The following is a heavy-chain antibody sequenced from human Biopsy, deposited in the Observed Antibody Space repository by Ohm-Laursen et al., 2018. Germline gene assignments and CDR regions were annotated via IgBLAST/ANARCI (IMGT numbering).Heavy chain of an antibody. J-gene: IGHJ6*02. CDR1: GDSVTKYY. V-gene: IGHV4-59*02. CDR3: ARDSGILNYGNFKYYHYYGMDV. Sequence: SDTLSLPCTVSGDSVTKYYWSWIRQPPGKGLEWIGHIYYSVMTNYNPSLQSRVSISADTSRNQVSLTLSSVTAADTAVYYCARDSGILNYGNFKYYHYYGMDVWGQGTKVTVSS. CDR2: IYYSVMT. D-gene: IGHD4-11*01.